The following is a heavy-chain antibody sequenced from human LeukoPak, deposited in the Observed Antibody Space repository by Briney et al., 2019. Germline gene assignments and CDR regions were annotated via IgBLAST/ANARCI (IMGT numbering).Heavy chain of an antibody. D-gene: IGHD5-12*01. V-gene: IGHV3-23*01. CDR2: ISNSGGRT. J-gene: IGHJ4*02. Sequence: GGSLRLSCAASGFTFSSSAMSWVRQAPGKGLEWVSSISNSGGRTFYTDSVKGRFTISRDNSKITLYLQMNSLRAEDTAVYYCAKSYNGYESKPDYWGQGTLVTVSS. CDR1: GFTFSSSA. CDR3: AKSYNGYESKPDY.